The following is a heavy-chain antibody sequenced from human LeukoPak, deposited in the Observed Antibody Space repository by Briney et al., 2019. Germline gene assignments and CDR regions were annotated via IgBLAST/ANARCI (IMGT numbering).Heavy chain of an antibody. V-gene: IGHV3-21*01. CDR1: GFTFSSYS. J-gene: IGHJ4*02. CDR2: ISSSSSYI. Sequence: PGGSLRLSCAASGFTFSSYSMNWVRQAPGKGLEWVSSISSSSSYIYYADSVKGRFTISRDNAKNSLYLQMNSLRAEDTAVYYCARDRFVGAPDFDYWGQGTLVTVSS. CDR3: ARDRFVGAPDFDY. D-gene: IGHD1-26*01.